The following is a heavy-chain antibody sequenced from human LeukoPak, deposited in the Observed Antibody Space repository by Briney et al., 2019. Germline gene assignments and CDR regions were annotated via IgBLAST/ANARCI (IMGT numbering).Heavy chain of an antibody. V-gene: IGHV3-7*01. J-gene: IGHJ4*02. CDR1: GITFSSYW. CDR2: IKQDGSET. Sequence: GGSLRLSCVGSGITFSSYWMNWVRQAPGKGLEWVAIIKQDGSETQYVDSVKGRLTISRGNAQNSLYLQINNLRAEDTAVYYCAGGQGYLIELWGQGTLVTVSS. CDR3: AGGQGYLIEL. D-gene: IGHD2-15*01.